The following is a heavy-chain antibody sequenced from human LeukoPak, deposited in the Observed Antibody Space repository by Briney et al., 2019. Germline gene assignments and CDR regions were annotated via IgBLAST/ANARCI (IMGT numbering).Heavy chain of an antibody. J-gene: IGHJ5*02. Sequence: SETLSLTCTVSGGSISSYICSWIRQPAGKGLERIGRIYSDGSSNYNRSLKSRVTMSVETSRNQFSLKLGSVTAADTAVYYCATEVIKMVRGVTYNWFDPWGQGTLVTVSS. V-gene: IGHV4-4*07. D-gene: IGHD3-10*01. CDR2: IYSDGSS. CDR1: GGSISSYI. CDR3: ATEVIKMVRGVTYNWFDP.